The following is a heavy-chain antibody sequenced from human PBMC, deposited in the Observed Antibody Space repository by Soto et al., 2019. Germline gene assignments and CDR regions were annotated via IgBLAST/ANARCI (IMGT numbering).Heavy chain of an antibody. CDR3: PREKGYISGPKNFDY. Sequence: SETLSLTCTVSGASISSGDYFWSWIRQSPGKGLEWIGYIYDSGSSYYNPSLKSRVTMSVDTSKNQFSLKLRSVTAADTAVYYCPREKGYISGPKNFDYWGQGTMVTFYS. V-gene: IGHV4-30-4*01. CDR1: GASISSGDYF. D-gene: IGHD5-12*01. CDR2: IYDSGSS. J-gene: IGHJ4*02.